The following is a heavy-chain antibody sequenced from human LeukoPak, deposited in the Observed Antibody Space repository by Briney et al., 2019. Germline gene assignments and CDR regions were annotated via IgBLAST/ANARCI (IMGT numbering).Heavy chain of an antibody. CDR2: IKQDGSEK. Sequence: GGSLGLSCTASGFMFSSHWMSWVRQAPGKGLEWVANIKQDGSEKYYVDSVKGRFTISRDNAKNSLYLQMNSLRAEDTAVYYCARDQQWLVRGDFDYWGQGTLVTVSS. D-gene: IGHD6-19*01. V-gene: IGHV3-7*01. J-gene: IGHJ4*02. CDR1: GFMFSSHW. CDR3: ARDQQWLVRGDFDY.